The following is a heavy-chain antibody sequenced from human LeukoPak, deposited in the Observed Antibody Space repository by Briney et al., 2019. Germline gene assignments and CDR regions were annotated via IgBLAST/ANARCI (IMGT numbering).Heavy chain of an antibody. V-gene: IGHV4-39*07. Sequence: SETLSLTCTVSGGSISSSCCSWGWIRQPPGKGLEWIGSAHYSGSTYYNPSLKSRVTISVDTSKNQFSLKLSSVTAADTAVYYCARLTGTYHYYYMDVWGKGTTVTVSS. D-gene: IGHD1-7*01. CDR2: AHYSGST. CDR1: GGSISSSCCS. CDR3: ARLTGTYHYYYMDV. J-gene: IGHJ6*03.